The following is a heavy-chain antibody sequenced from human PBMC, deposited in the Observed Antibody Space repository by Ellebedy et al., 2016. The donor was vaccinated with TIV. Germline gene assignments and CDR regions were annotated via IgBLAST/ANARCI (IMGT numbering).Heavy chain of an antibody. D-gene: IGHD3-3*02. CDR2: IVVGSGNT. CDR1: GFTFTSSA. CDR3: ASWVPTIRRAGAETWYFDL. Sequence: SVKVSCXASGFTFTSSAVQWVRQARGQRLEWIGWIVVGSGNTNYAQKFQGRVTITADESTSTAYMELSSLRSEDTAVYYCASWVPTIRRAGAETWYFDLWGRGTLVTVSS. J-gene: IGHJ2*01. V-gene: IGHV1-58*01.